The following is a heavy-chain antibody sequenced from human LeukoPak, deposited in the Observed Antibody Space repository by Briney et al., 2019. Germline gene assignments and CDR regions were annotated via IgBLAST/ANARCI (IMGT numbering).Heavy chain of an antibody. CDR2: MNPINGNT. J-gene: IGHJ4*02. CDR3: ARAPTFSPRFDY. V-gene: IGHV1-8*01. CDR1: GFTFTNYD. Sequence: ASVKVSCKATGFTFTNYDINWVRQATGQGLEWMGWMNPINGNTGYAQKFQGRVTMTRDTSTSTVYMELSSLRSEDTAVYYCARAPTFSPRFDYWGQGTLVTVSS.